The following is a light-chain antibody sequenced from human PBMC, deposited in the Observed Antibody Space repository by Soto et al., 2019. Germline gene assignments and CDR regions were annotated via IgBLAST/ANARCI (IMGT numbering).Light chain of an antibody. J-gene: IGKJ4*01. V-gene: IGKV3-15*01. CDR3: QQYKNWPPLT. CDR1: QSVSSN. Sequence: EIVMTQSPATLSVSPGERATLSCRASQSVSSNFAWYQQKPGQAPRLLIYGAFTRATGIPARFSSSGSGTEFTLTISSLQAEDFSIYYCQQYKNWPPLTCGGGTKVEIK. CDR2: GAF.